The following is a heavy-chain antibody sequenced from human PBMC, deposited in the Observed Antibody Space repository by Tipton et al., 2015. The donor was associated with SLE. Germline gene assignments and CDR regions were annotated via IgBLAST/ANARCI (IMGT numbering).Heavy chain of an antibody. CDR3: ARSPGRSYFDY. J-gene: IGHJ4*02. Sequence: SLRLSCAGTAFSVSGYHMAWVRQAPGRGLEWVSVSYIGGGGKDYADSVKGRFTVSRDSSENTLYVEMNSLRAEDTAVYYCARSPGRSYFDYWGQGTLVTASS. CDR2: SYIGGGGK. CDR1: AFSVSGYH. V-gene: IGHV3-53*05.